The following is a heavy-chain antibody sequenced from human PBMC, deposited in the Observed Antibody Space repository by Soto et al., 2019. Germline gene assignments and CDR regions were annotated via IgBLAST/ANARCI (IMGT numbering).Heavy chain of an antibody. CDR1: GYTSIGYY. Sequence: ASVKVSCKASGYTSIGYYIHWVRQAPGQGLEWMGWINPNSGGTNYAQKFQGWVTMTRDTSISTAYMELSRLRSDDTAVYYCARDPSDLYCSGGSCYYYYYMDVWGKGTTVTVS. CDR3: ARDPSDLYCSGGSCYYYYYMDV. D-gene: IGHD2-15*01. J-gene: IGHJ6*03. V-gene: IGHV1-2*04. CDR2: INPNSGGT.